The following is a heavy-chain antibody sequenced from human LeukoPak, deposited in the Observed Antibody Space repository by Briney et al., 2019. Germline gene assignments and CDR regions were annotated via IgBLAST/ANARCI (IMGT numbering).Heavy chain of an antibody. CDR2: ISAYNGNT. V-gene: IGHV1-18*01. CDR1: GYTFTSYG. D-gene: IGHD3-10*01. Sequence: ASVKVSCKASGYTFTSYGISWVRQAPGQGLEWMGWISAYNGNTNYAQKLQGRVTMTTDTSTSTAYMELRSLRSEDTAVYYCATDLSITMVRGVINYWGQGTLVTVSS. J-gene: IGHJ4*02. CDR3: ATDLSITMVRGVINY.